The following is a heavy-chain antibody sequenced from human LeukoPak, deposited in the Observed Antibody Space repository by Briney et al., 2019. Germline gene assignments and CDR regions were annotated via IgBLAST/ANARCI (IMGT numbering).Heavy chain of an antibody. CDR2: MYDSGRT. Sequence: PSETLSLTCAVYGGSFSGYYWSWIRQPPGKGLDWIGTMYDSGRTYYNSSLKSRVTISVDTSKNHFSLKLSSVTAADTAAYYCATGRAVGAADAFDIWGQGTMVTVSS. CDR1: GGSFSGYY. J-gene: IGHJ3*02. V-gene: IGHV4-34*01. D-gene: IGHD1-26*01. CDR3: ATGRAVGAADAFDI.